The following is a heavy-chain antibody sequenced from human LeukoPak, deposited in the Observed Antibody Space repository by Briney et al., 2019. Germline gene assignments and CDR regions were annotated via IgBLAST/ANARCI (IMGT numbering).Heavy chain of an antibody. CDR2: ISSDGSST. CDR3: ARTAYSDYSLGF. V-gene: IGHV3-74*01. J-gene: IGHJ1*01. CDR1: GFTFSNYW. D-gene: IGHD5-12*01. Sequence: GGSLRLSCAASGFTFSNYWMHWVRQAPGKGLVWVSRISSDGSSTSYADSVKGRFTISRDNAKSTLYLQMNSLRAEDTAVYYCARTAYSDYSLGFWGQGTLVTVSS.